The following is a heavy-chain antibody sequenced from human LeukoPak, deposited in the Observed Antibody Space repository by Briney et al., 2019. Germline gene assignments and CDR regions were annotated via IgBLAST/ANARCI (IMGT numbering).Heavy chain of an antibody. Sequence: SETLSLTCAVYGGSFSGYYWSWLRQPPGKGLEWIGEINHSGSTNYNPSLKSRVTISVDTSKNQFSLKLSSVTAADTAVYYCARDRVLRFLEWLSPYFDYWGQGTLATVSS. J-gene: IGHJ4*02. D-gene: IGHD3-3*01. CDR2: INHSGST. CDR1: GGSFSGYY. CDR3: ARDRVLRFLEWLSPYFDY. V-gene: IGHV4-34*01.